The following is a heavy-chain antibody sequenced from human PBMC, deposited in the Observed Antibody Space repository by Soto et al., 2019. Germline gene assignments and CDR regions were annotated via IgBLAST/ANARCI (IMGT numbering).Heavy chain of an antibody. CDR3: AKGSIITMISRYYFDY. CDR1: GFTFSSYS. Sequence: SLRLSCAASGFTFSSYSMNWVRQAPGKGLEWVSYISSSSSTIYYADSVKGRFTISRDNAKNTLYLQMNSLRAEDTAVYYCAKGSIITMISRYYFDYWGQGTLVTVSS. J-gene: IGHJ4*02. V-gene: IGHV3-48*01. CDR2: ISSSSSTI. D-gene: IGHD3-22*01.